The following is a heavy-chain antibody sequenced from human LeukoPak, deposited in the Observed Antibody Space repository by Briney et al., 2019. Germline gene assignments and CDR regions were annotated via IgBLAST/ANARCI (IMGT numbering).Heavy chain of an antibody. CDR2: ISSSGSTI. J-gene: IGHJ5*02. V-gene: IGHV3-48*03. Sequence: PGGSLRLSCAASGFTFSSYEMNWVRQAPGKGLEWVSYISSSGSTIYYADSVKGRFTISRDNAKNSLYLQMNSLRAEDTAVYYCARGSESSSCFDPWGQGTLVTVSS. CDR3: ARGSESSSCFDP. CDR1: GFTFSSYE. D-gene: IGHD6-13*01.